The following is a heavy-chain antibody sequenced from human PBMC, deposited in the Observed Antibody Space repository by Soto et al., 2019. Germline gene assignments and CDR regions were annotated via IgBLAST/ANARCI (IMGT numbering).Heavy chain of an antibody. Sequence: HPGGSLRRSCAASGFTVSSNYMSWVRQAPGKGLEWVSVIYSGGSTYYADSVKGRFTISRDNSKNTLYLQMNSLRAEDTAVYYCARDRCTNGVCYGWFDPWGQGTLVTVSS. J-gene: IGHJ5*02. V-gene: IGHV3-66*01. CDR3: ARDRCTNGVCYGWFDP. CDR2: IYSGGST. CDR1: GFTVSSNY. D-gene: IGHD2-8*01.